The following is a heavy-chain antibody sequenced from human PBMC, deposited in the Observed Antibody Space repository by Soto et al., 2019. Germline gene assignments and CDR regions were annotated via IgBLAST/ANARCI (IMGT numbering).Heavy chain of an antibody. Sequence: PGGSLRLSCVAAGFTFPYYGMSWVRQAPGKGLECVSGISGSGYSTYYADSVKGRVTISRDNSKNTLYLQMTGLRAEDPASYYCASYFYDSSGYFNYFDDWGQGTLVTVSS. CDR2: ISGSGYST. CDR1: GFTFPYYG. D-gene: IGHD3-22*01. J-gene: IGHJ4*02. CDR3: ASYFYDSSGYFNYFDD. V-gene: IGHV3-23*01.